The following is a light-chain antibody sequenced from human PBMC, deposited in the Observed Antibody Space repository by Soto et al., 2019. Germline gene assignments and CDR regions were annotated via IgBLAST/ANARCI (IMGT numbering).Light chain of an antibody. V-gene: IGKV3-15*01. CDR3: QQYNNWPRT. CDR1: QSVSSN. J-gene: IGKJ1*01. Sequence: EIVMPQSPATLSVSRWERTTLXXRASQSVSSNLAWYQQKPGKAPRXVIYGASTRATGIPARFSGSGAGTEFTLTISSLQSEDSAVYYCQQYNNWPRTFGQGTKVDIK. CDR2: GAS.